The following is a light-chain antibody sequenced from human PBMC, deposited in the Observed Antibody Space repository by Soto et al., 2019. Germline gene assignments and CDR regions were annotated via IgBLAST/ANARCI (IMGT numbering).Light chain of an antibody. CDR2: ETS. V-gene: IGKV1-39*01. CDR3: QQSYSTPPFT. Sequence: DIQMTQSPSPLSASVGDRVDITCRTSQSVSSYLNWYQAKPGKAPKLLIYETSNLESGVPSRFSGTGSGTGFTLTISSLQPEDGATYYCQQSYSTPPFTFGPGTRVDI. J-gene: IGKJ3*01. CDR1: QSVSSY.